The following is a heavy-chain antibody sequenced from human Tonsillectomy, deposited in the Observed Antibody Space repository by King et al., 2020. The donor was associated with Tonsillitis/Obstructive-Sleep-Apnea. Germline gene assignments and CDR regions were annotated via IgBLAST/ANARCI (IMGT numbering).Heavy chain of an antibody. J-gene: IGHJ4*02. V-gene: IGHV1-8*01. Sequence: QLVQSGAEVKKPGASVKVSCKASGYTFTTYDINWVRQATGQGLEWMGWMNPNSGNTGYAQKFQGRVTMTRNTSISTAHMELSSLRSEDTAVYYCATPPPDCSSTSCYWYFDSWGQGSLVTVSS. CDR1: GYTFTTYD. CDR2: MNPNSGNT. CDR3: ATPPPDCSSTSCYWYFDS. D-gene: IGHD2-2*01.